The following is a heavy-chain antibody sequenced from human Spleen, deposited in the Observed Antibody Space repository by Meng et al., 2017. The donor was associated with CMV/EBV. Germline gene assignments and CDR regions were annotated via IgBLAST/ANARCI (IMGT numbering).Heavy chain of an antibody. V-gene: IGHV3-33*06. D-gene: IGHD3-22*01. Sequence: GESLKISCAASGFTFSSYGMHWVRQAPGKGLEWVAVIWYDGSNKYYADSVKGRFTISRDNSKNTLYLQMNSLRAEDTAVYYCAKDLPIYYYDSSGYPDYWGQGTLVTVSS. CDR3: AKDLPIYYYDSSGYPDY. CDR1: GFTFSSYG. J-gene: IGHJ4*02. CDR2: IWYDGSNK.